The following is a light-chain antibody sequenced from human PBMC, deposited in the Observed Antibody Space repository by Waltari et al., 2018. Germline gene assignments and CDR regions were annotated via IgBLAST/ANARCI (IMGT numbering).Light chain of an antibody. CDR1: QSISTY. Sequence: VVVTQSPATLSLSPGERATLSCRASQSISTYLAWYRQKPGQAPRLLIYDASNRATGIPARFSGSGSGTDFTLTISSLEPEDFAVYYCQQRTIWSGTFGQGTKVEIK. CDR3: QQRTIWSGT. CDR2: DAS. J-gene: IGKJ1*01. V-gene: IGKV3-11*01.